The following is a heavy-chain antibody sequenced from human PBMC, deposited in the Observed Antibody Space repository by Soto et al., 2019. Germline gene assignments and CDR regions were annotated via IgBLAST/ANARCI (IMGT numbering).Heavy chain of an antibody. Sequence: GGSLRLSCAASGFTFSSYAMSWVRQAPGKGLEWVSSIAGSAASTYYADSVKGRFTISRDNSKNTLYLQMNSLRAEDTAVYYCAKERGSSWYPNWFDPWGQGTLVTVSS. J-gene: IGHJ5*02. CDR3: AKERGSSWYPNWFDP. V-gene: IGHV3-23*01. D-gene: IGHD6-13*01. CDR1: GFTFSSYA. CDR2: IAGSAAST.